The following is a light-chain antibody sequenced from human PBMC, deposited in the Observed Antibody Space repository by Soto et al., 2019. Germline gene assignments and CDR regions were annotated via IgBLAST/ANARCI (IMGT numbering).Light chain of an antibody. Sequence: DIVMTQYPDSLAVSLGERATIYCKSSQSVLHSSNYKDYLAWYQQKPGQSLKLFIYWASTRESGVPDRFIGSGSATDFTLTISSLQAEDVAVYYCQQYYSTPFTFGPGTQVDIK. V-gene: IGKV4-1*01. CDR1: QSVLHSSNYKDY. CDR3: QQYYSTPFT. J-gene: IGKJ3*01. CDR2: WAS.